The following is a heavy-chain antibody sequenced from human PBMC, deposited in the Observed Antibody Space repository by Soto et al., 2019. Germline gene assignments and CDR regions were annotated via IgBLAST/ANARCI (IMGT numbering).Heavy chain of an antibody. CDR2: INSDGSST. J-gene: IGHJ6*02. V-gene: IGHV3-74*01. CDR3: ARDLILEWLLFGYYYYGMDV. CDR1: GFTFSSYW. D-gene: IGHD3-3*01. Sequence: GGSLRLSCAASGFTFSSYWMHWVRQAPGKGLVWVSRINSDGSSTSYADSVKGRFTISRDNAKNTLYLQMNSLRAEDTAVYYCARDLILEWLLFGYYYYGMDVWGQGTTVTVSS.